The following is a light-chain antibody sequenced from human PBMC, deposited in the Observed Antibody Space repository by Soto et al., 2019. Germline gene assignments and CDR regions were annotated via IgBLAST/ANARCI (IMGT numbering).Light chain of an antibody. CDR1: SSDVGSYNL. CDR3: CSYAGSSTYV. CDR2: EVS. J-gene: IGLJ1*01. Sequence: QSALAQPASVSGSPEQSITISCTATSSDVGSYNLVSCYQQHPGKAPKLMIYEVSKRPSGVSNRFSGSKSGNTASLTISWLQAEDEADYYCCSYAGSSTYVFGTGTKVTVL. V-gene: IGLV2-23*02.